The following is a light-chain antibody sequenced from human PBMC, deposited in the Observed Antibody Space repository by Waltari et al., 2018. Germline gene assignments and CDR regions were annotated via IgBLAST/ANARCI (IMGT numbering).Light chain of an antibody. J-gene: IGKJ2*01. CDR1: QSVSSNY. V-gene: IGKV3-20*01. CDR3: QQYGSSPPKYT. Sequence: EIVLTQSPGTLSLSPGESATLSCSASQSVSSNYLGWYQQKPGQAPRLLIYGASNRATGVPDRCSGSGSGTAFTLTISRLGPEDFAVYYCQQYGSSPPKYTFGQGTKLEI. CDR2: GAS.